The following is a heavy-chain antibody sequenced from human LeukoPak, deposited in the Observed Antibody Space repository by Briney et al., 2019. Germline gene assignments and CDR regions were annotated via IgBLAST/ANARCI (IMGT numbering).Heavy chain of an antibody. CDR3: ASGASSGWYYFDY. J-gene: IGHJ4*02. Sequence: GRSLRLSCAASGFTFSSYGMHWVCQAPGKGLEWVAVKSSDGSNQDYGDSVKGRLTISRDNSKNTLYLQMNSLRPDDTAVYYCASGASSGWYYFDYWGQGTLVTVSS. CDR1: GFTFSSYG. CDR2: KSSDGSNQ. V-gene: IGHV3-30*03. D-gene: IGHD6-19*01.